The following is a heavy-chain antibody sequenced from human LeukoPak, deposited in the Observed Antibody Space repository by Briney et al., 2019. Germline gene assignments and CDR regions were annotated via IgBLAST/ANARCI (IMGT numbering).Heavy chain of an antibody. CDR2: IYYSGST. J-gene: IGHJ2*01. V-gene: IGHV4-59*08. CDR3: AIGYDPAAGSGYYYWYFDL. Sequence: SETLSLTCTVSGGSISSYYWSWIRQPPGKGLEWIGYIYYSGSTNYNPSLKSRVTISVDTSKNQFSLKLSSVTAADTAVYYCAIGYDPAAGSGYYYWYFDLWGRGTLVTVSS. CDR1: GGSISSYY. D-gene: IGHD3-22*01.